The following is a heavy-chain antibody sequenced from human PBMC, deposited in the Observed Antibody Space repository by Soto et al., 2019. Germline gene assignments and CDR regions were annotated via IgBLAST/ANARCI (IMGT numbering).Heavy chain of an antibody. J-gene: IGHJ5*02. Sequence: QVKLQESGPGLVKPSQTLSLTCTVSGESISSGGYYWGWFRHHPGKGLEGIGYIYDSESAYYNPSLKSRVTISMDTSKNQFAMRLSSVTAADTAVYFCARAFSSSSAVDLWGQGTQVTVSS. CDR3: ARAFSSSSAVDL. V-gene: IGHV4-31*03. CDR2: IYDSESA. CDR1: GESISSGGYY. D-gene: IGHD6-6*01.